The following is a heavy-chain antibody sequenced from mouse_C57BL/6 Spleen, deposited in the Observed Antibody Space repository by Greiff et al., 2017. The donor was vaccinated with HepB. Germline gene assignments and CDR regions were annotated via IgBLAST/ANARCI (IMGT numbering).Heavy chain of an antibody. CDR1: GFTFSDYG. V-gene: IGHV5-17*01. J-gene: IGHJ3*01. CDR3: ARRTTVVPFAY. D-gene: IGHD1-1*01. Sequence: EVKVVESGGGLVKPGGSLKLSCAASGFTFSDYGMHWVRQAPEKGLEWVAYISSGSSTIYYADTVKGRFTISRDNAKNTLFLQMTSLRSEDTAMYYCARRTTVVPFAYWGQGTLVTVSA. CDR2: ISSGSSTI.